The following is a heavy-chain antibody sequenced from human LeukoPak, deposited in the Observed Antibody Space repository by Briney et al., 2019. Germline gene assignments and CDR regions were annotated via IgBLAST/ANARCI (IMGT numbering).Heavy chain of an antibody. D-gene: IGHD3-3*01. CDR2: IYYSGST. CDR1: GGSISSSSYY. J-gene: IGHJ4*02. Sequence: SETLSLTCTVSGGSISSSSYYWGWIRQPPGKGLEWIGSIYYSGSTYYNPSLKSRVPISVDTSKNQFSLKLSSVTAADTAVYYCARREYYDFWSGYGGNLPWGQGTLVTVSS. CDR3: ARREYYDFWSGYGGNLP. V-gene: IGHV4-39*01.